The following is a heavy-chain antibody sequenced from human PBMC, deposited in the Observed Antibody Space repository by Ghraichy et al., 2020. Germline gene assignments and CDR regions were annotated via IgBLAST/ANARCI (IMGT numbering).Heavy chain of an antibody. V-gene: IGHV3-48*02. J-gene: IGHJ4*02. CDR3: AREGSTTVPSAEDLDQ. CDR1: GFTFSRYS. Sequence: GGSLRLSCVASGFTFSRYSMNWVRQAPGKGLEWVSYISSSISTIYYADSVKGRFTISRDNARNSLYLQMNSLRDEDTAVYYCAREGSTTVPSAEDLDQWGQGTLVTVSS. CDR2: ISSSISTI. D-gene: IGHD4-17*01.